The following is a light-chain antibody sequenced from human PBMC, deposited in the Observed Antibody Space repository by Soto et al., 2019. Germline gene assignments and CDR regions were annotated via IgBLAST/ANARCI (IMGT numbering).Light chain of an antibody. CDR2: AAS. J-gene: IGKJ2*01. V-gene: IGKV1-39*01. CDR1: QSISSY. CDR3: KQSYSTPYT. Sequence: DIQMTQSPSSLSASVGDRVTITCRAGQSISSYLNWFQQKPGKAPKLLMYAASTLQTGVPSRFSGSGSGTDFTLTISSLQPEDFATYYCKQSYSTPYTFGQGTKLEIK.